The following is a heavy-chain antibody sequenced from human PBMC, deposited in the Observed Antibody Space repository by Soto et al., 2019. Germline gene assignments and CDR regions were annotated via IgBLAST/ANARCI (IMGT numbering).Heavy chain of an antibody. D-gene: IGHD4-17*01. V-gene: IGHV3-33*01. CDR1: GFTFSSYG. CDR3: ARPGYHDYQTREPNDYYYYGMDV. CDR2: IWYDGSNK. J-gene: IGHJ6*02. Sequence: GGSLRLSCAASGFTFSSYGMHWVRQAPGKGLEWVAVIWYDGSNKYYADSVKGRFTISRDNSKNTLYLQMNSLRAEDTAVYYCARPGYHDYQTREPNDYYYYGMDVWGQGTTVTVSS.